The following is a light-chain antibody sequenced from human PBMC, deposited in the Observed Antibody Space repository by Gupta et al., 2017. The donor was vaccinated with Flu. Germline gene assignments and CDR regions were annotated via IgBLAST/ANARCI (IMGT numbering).Light chain of an antibody. CDR3: SSYAGRVTWV. Sequence: QSAPTQPRSVSGSPGQSVTISCTGTSNDVGGSNRVSWYEQRPGKAPKLILYDVTERPSGVPCRFSGSKSGNTASLTISGLQADDEADYYCSSYAGRVTWVFGTGTTVTVL. CDR1: SNDVGGSNR. CDR2: DVT. J-gene: IGLJ1*01. V-gene: IGLV2-11*01.